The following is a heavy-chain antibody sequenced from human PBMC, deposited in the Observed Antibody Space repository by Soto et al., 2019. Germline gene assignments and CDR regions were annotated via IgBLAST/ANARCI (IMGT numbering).Heavy chain of an antibody. CDR3: ARDYYRFNSGYGFSMDV. CDR2: ISYDGSNK. D-gene: IGHD5-12*01. CDR1: GFTFSSYA. V-gene: IGHV3-30-3*01. Sequence: QVQLVESGGGVVQSGRSLRLSCAASGFTFSSYAMHWVRQAPGKGLEWVAVISYDGSNKYYADSVKGRFTISRDNSKNTLYLQMNSLRAEDTAVYYCARDYYRFNSGYGFSMDVWGQGTTVTVSS. J-gene: IGHJ6*02.